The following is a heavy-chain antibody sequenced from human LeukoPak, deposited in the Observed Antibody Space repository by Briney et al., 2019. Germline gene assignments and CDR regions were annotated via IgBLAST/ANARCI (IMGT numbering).Heavy chain of an antibody. CDR3: ARDPRTPSFYYDINGGTYYFDY. CDR1: GYPFTSYY. V-gene: IGHV1-46*03. CDR2: INHRGGNK. J-gene: IGHJ4*02. D-gene: IGHD3-22*01. Sequence: ASVKVSCNASGYPFTSYYLSWVRQPPGQGLEWMGIINHRGGNKRYAQGFQHRVTMTRDTSTSTVYMELSSLRSEDTAVYYCARDPRTPSFYYDINGGTYYFDYWGQGTLVTVSS.